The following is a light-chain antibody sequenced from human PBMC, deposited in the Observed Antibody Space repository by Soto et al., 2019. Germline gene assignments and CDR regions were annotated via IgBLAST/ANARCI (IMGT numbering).Light chain of an antibody. Sequence: QAVVTQSPSASASLGASVKLTCTLSSGHSSYAIAWHQQQPEKGPRYLMKLNSDGSHSKGDGIPDRFSGSSSGAERYLTISSLQSEDEADYYCQTWGTVIAVFGGGTQLTVL. V-gene: IGLV4-69*01. CDR3: QTWGTVIAV. J-gene: IGLJ7*01. CDR1: SGHSSYA. CDR2: LNSDGSH.